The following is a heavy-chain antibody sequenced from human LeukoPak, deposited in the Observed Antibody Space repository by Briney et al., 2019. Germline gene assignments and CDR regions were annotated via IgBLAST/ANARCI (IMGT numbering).Heavy chain of an antibody. D-gene: IGHD1-26*01. CDR2: IKSKTDGGTT. V-gene: IGHV3-15*01. Sequence: PGGSLRLSCAASGFTFNNAWMTWVRQAPGKGPEWVGRIKSKTDGGTTDYAAPVKGRFSISRDDSKNTLYLQMNSLKTEDTAVYYCCTGVVGGTTDWGQGILVTVSS. CDR1: GFTFNNAW. J-gene: IGHJ4*02. CDR3: CTGVVGGTTD.